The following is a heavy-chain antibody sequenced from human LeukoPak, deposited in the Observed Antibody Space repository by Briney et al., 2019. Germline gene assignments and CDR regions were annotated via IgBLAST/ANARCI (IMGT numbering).Heavy chain of an antibody. D-gene: IGHD1-26*01. J-gene: IGHJ4*02. Sequence: SETLSLTCTVSGDSISSYYWSWIRQPPGKGMEWIGYIYYSGSTNYNPSLKSRFTISVDTSKNQFSLKLSSVTAADTAVYYCARNPWVGYFDYWGQGTLVTVSS. V-gene: IGHV4-59*01. CDR2: IYYSGST. CDR3: ARNPWVGYFDY. CDR1: GDSISSYY.